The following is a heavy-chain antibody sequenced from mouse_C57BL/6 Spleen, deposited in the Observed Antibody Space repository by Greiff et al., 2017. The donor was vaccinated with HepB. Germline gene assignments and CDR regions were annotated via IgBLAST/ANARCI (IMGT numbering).Heavy chain of an antibody. V-gene: IGHV2-4*01. CDR3: AKTGITTYWYFDV. J-gene: IGHJ1*03. CDR2: IWSGGST. D-gene: IGHD2-4*01. CDR1: GFSLTSYG. Sequence: LQESGPGLVQPSQSLSITCTVSGFSLTSYGVHWVRQPPGKGLEWLGVIWSGGSTDYNAAFISRLSISKDNSKSQVFFKMNSLQADDTAIYYCAKTGITTYWYFDVWGTGTTVTVSS.